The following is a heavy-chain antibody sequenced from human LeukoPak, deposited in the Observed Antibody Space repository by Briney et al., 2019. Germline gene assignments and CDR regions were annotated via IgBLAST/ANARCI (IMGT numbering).Heavy chain of an antibody. CDR3: ARGGRPAGYQNDC. Sequence: GRSLRLSCAASGFTFSSYAMHWVRQAPGKGLEWVAVISYDGSNKYYADSVKGRFTISRDNSKNTLYLQMNSLRAEDTAVYYCARGGRPAGYQNDCWGQGTLVTVSS. CDR1: GFTFSSYA. CDR2: ISYDGSNK. V-gene: IGHV3-30*04. D-gene: IGHD5-18*01. J-gene: IGHJ4*02.